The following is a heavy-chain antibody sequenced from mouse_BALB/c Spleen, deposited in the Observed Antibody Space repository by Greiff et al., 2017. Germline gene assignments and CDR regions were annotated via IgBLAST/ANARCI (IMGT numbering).Heavy chain of an antibody. CDR3: ARSTFFAY. CDR2: IYWDDDK. CDR1: GFSLSTSGMG. J-gene: IGHJ3*01. V-gene: IGHV8-12*01. Sequence: VMLVESGPGILQPSQTLSLTCSFSGFSLSTSGMGVSWIRQPSGKGLEWLAHIYWDDDKRYNPSLKSRLTISKDTSSNQVFLKITSVDTADTATYYCARSTFFAYWGQGTLVTVSA.